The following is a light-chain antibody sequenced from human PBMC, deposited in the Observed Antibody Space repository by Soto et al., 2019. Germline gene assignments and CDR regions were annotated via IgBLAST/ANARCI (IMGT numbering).Light chain of an antibody. CDR3: QQYNNWPPIT. J-gene: IGKJ5*01. CDR1: QSVSNN. CDR2: GAS. Sequence: IVLTQSPGTLSSSPGERATLSCRASQSVSNNLAWYQQKPGQAPRLLIYGASTRATGIPARFSGSGSGTEFTLTISSLQSEDFAVYYCQQYNNWPPITFGQGTRLEIK. V-gene: IGKV3-15*01.